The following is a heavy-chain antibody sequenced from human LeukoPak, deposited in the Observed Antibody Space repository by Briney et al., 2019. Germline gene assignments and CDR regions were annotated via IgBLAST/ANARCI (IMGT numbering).Heavy chain of an antibody. D-gene: IGHD6-13*01. CDR2: IYYSGST. J-gene: IGHJ3*02. Sequence: SETLSLTCTVSGGSISSYYWSWIRQPPGKGLEWIGYIYYSGSTNYNPSLKSRVTISVDTSKNQFSLKLSSVTAADTAVYYCARDLEYSSSPWGDFDIWGQGTMVTVSS. V-gene: IGHV4-59*01. CDR3: ARDLEYSSSPWGDFDI. CDR1: GGSISSYY.